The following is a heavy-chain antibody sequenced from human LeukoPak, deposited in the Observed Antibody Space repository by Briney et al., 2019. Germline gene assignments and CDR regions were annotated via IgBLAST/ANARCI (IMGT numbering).Heavy chain of an antibody. CDR1: GFTFSSYA. CDR2: ISGGGGST. J-gene: IGHJ5*02. Sequence: GGSLRLSCAASGFTFSSYAMSWVRQAPGKGLEWVSAISGGGGSTYYADSVKGRFTISRDNSKNTLYLQMNSLRAEDTAVYYCAKGRHKRFLEWLARGGWFDPWGQGTLVTVSS. CDR3: AKGRHKRFLEWLARGGWFDP. D-gene: IGHD3-3*01. V-gene: IGHV3-23*01.